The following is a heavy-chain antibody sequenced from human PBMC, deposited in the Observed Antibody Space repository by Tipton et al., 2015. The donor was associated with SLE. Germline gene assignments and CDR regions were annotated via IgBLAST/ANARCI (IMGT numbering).Heavy chain of an antibody. J-gene: IGHJ5*02. Sequence: TLSLTCTVSGYSISSGYYWGWIRQPPGKGLEWIGSIYHSGSTYYNPSLKSRVTISVDTSKNQFSLKLSSVTAADTAVYYCARDLKGLGTYNWFDPWGQGTLVTVSS. CDR1: GYSISSGYY. CDR3: ARDLKGLGTYNWFDP. V-gene: IGHV4-38-2*02. D-gene: IGHD7-27*01. CDR2: IYHSGST.